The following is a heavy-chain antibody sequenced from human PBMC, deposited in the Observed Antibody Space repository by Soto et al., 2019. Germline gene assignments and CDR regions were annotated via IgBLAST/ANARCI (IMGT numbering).Heavy chain of an antibody. J-gene: IGHJ5*02. CDR2: IYYSGST. Sequence: SETLSLTCTVSGGSISSSSYYWGWIRQPPGKGLEWIGSIYYSGSTYYNPSLKSRVTISVDTSKNQFSLKLSSVTAADTAVYYCARRSRKRGIAAAGTHNWFDPWGQGTLVTVSS. CDR3: ARRSRKRGIAAAGTHNWFDP. V-gene: IGHV4-39*01. CDR1: GGSISSSSYY. D-gene: IGHD6-13*01.